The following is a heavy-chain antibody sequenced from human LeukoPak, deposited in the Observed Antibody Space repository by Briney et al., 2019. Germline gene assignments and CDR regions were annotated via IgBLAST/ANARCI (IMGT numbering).Heavy chain of an antibody. CDR3: AEERRQLNAFDI. CDR1: GFTFSSYA. V-gene: IGHV3-9*01. CDR2: INWNSGSI. J-gene: IGHJ3*02. Sequence: GRSLRLSCAASGFTFSSYAMHWVRQAPGKGLEWVSGINWNSGSIGYADSVKGRFTISRDNSKNTLYLQMNSLRAEDTAVYYCAEERRQLNAFDIWGQGTMVTVSS. D-gene: IGHD5-24*01.